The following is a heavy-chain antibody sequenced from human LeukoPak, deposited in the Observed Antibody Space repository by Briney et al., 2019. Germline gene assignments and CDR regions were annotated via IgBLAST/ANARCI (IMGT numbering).Heavy chain of an antibody. J-gene: IGHJ3*02. Sequence: SETLSLTCTVSGGSSSSSSYYWSWIRQPPGKGLEWIGSIYYSGGTYYNPSLKSRVTISVDTSKNQFSLKLSSVTAADTAVYYCARSSGYGYGPDIDAFDIWGQGTMVTVSS. V-gene: IGHV4-39*01. CDR2: IYYSGGT. D-gene: IGHD5-18*01. CDR1: GGSSSSSSYY. CDR3: ARSSGYGYGPDIDAFDI.